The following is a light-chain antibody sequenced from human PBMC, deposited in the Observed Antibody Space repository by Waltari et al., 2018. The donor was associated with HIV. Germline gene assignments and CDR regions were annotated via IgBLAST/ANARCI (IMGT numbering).Light chain of an antibody. CDR3: QSYDSNLSGL. Sequence: QSELTQPPSVSAAPGQRVTISCTGSSSNIGAGSDVHWYQQVPGRAPKVVIYGNSNRPSGVPDRFSGSKSGSSASLVITGLQSEDEADYYCQSYDSNLSGLFGGGTKVTVL. CDR1: SSNIGAGSD. V-gene: IGLV1-40*01. CDR2: GNS. J-gene: IGLJ2*01.